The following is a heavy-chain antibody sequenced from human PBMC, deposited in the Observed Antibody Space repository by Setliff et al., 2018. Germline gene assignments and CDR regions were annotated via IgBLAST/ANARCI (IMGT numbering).Heavy chain of an antibody. Sequence: GGSLRLSCAASGFTVSSNYMSWVRQAPGKGLEWVSTIYSGGSTNHADSVKGRFTFSRDNSKNTLYLQMNSLRPEDTAVYYCARTCSGSGCYAGLESWGQGTPVTVSS. CDR1: GFTVSSNY. CDR3: ARTCSGSGCYAGLES. CDR2: IYSGGST. V-gene: IGHV3-66*02. D-gene: IGHD2-15*01. J-gene: IGHJ4*02.